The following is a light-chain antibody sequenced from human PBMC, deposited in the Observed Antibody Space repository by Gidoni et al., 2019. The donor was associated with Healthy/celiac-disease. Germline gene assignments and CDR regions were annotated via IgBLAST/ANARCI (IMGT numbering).Light chain of an antibody. Sequence: QSVLTQPPSVSGAPGQRATISCTGSSSNIGAGYDVHWYQQLPGTAPKLLIYCNSNRPSGVPDRFSGSKSGTSASLAITGLQADDEADYYCQSYDSSLSGRVFGTGTKVTVL. CDR3: QSYDSSLSGRV. J-gene: IGLJ1*01. V-gene: IGLV1-40*01. CDR1: SSNIGAGYD. CDR2: CNS.